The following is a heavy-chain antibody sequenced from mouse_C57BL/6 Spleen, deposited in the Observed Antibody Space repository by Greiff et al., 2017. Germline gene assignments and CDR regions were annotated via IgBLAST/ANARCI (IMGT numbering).Heavy chain of an antibody. Sequence: VKLMESGAELVRPGASVTLSCKASGYTFTDYEMHWVKQTPVHGLEWIGAIDPETGGTAYNQKFKGKAILTADKSSSTAYMELRSLTSEDSAVYYCTRDYDGFAYWGQGTLVTVSA. CDR2: IDPETGGT. CDR3: TRDYDGFAY. V-gene: IGHV1-15*01. J-gene: IGHJ3*01. D-gene: IGHD2-4*01. CDR1: GYTFTDYE.